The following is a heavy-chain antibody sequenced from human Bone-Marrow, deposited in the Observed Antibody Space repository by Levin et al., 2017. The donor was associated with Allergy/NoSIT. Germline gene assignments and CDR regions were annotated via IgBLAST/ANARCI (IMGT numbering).Heavy chain of an antibody. CDR3: TRYGTGWYNFDS. CDR1: GFTFRNYW. V-gene: IGHV3-7*01. CDR2: IKEDGSQT. J-gene: IGHJ4*02. D-gene: IGHD6-19*01. Sequence: GGSLRLSCAASGFTFRNYWMSWVRQTPGKGLEWVANIKEDGSQTYYVDSVKARFTISRDNAKNSLSLQMNSLRAEDTAVYYCTRYGTGWYNFDSWGQGTMVTVSS.